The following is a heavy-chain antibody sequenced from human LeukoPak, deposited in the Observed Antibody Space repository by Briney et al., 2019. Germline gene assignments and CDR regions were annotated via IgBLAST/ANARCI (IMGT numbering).Heavy chain of an antibody. CDR3: ARLGRLRFLDY. J-gene: IGHJ4*02. D-gene: IGHD5-12*01. Sequence: SETLSLTCTVSGDSISNFYWSWIRQPPGKGLDWIGYIYYSGSTNYNPSLKSRVTISVDTSKNQFSLKLSSVTAADTAVYYCARLGRLRFLDYWGQGTLVTVSS. CDR1: GDSISNFY. V-gene: IGHV4-59*08. CDR2: IYYSGST.